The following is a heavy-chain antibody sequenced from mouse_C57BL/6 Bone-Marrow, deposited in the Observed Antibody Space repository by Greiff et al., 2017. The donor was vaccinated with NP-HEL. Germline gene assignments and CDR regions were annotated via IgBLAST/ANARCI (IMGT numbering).Heavy chain of an antibody. CDR2: ISDGGSYT. V-gene: IGHV5-4*03. D-gene: IGHD1-1*01. J-gene: IGHJ4*01. CDR3: ARLYDISPYAMDY. Sequence: EVKLVESGGGLVKPGGSLKLSCAASGFTFSSYAMSWVRQTPEKRLEWVATISDGGSYTYYPDNVKGRFTISRDNAKNNLYLQMSHLKSEDTAMYYCARLYDISPYAMDYWGQGTSVTVSS. CDR1: GFTFSSYA.